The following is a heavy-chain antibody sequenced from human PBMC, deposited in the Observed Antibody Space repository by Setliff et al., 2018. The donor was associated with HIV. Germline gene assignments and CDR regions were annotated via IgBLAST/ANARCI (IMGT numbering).Heavy chain of an antibody. CDR2: SFYSGST. Sequence: SETLSLTCTVSDGSISSHYWSWIRQPPGKGLEWIGYSFYSGSTNYNPSLKSRVTMSIDTSKDQFSLNLTSLTAADTAIYYCARIWLHKGADIPRFDPWGQGILVTVSS. CDR1: DGSISSHY. CDR3: ARIWLHKGADIPRFDP. V-gene: IGHV4-59*08. D-gene: IGHD6-19*01. J-gene: IGHJ5*02.